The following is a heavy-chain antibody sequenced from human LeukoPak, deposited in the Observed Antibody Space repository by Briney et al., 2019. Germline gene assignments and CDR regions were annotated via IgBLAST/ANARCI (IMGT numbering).Heavy chain of an antibody. CDR2: IFSGDNT. CDR1: GFTFSSYA. CDR3: ARDFGRGYCSSTSCYGWFDP. V-gene: IGHV3-66*02. D-gene: IGHD2-2*01. Sequence: GGSLRLSCAASGFTFSSYAMSWVRQAPGKGLEWVSVIFSGDNTYYADSVKGRFTISRDNSKNTLYLQMNSLRAGDTAVYYCARDFGRGYCSSTSCYGWFDPWGQGTLVTVSS. J-gene: IGHJ5*02.